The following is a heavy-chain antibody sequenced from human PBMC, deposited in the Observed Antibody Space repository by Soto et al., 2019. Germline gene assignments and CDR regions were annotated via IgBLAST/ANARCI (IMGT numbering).Heavy chain of an antibody. Sequence: QPGGSLRLSCAASGFTFSSYGMHWVRQAPGKGLEWVAVISYDGSNKYYADSVKGRFTISRDNSKNTLYLQMNSLRAEDTAVYYCAKDAYSSSWTNYYYGMDVWGQGTTVTVSS. J-gene: IGHJ6*02. V-gene: IGHV3-30*18. CDR3: AKDAYSSSWTNYYYGMDV. D-gene: IGHD6-13*01. CDR2: ISYDGSNK. CDR1: GFTFSSYG.